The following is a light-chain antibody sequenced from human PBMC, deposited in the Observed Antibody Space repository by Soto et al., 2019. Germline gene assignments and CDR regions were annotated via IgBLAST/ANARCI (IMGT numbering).Light chain of an antibody. J-gene: IGLJ2*01. CDR2: DVS. CDR1: RSDVGGYNY. Sequence: QSALTQPASVSGSPGQSITISCTGTRSDVGGYNYVSWYQQHPGKAPKLMIFDVSNRPSGVSDRFSGSKSGNTASLTISGLQAEDEADYYCSSYSSSSPVVFGGGPKVTVL. V-gene: IGLV2-14*01. CDR3: SSYSSSSPVV.